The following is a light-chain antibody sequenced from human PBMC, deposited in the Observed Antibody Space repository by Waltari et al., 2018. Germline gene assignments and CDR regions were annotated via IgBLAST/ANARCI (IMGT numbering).Light chain of an antibody. J-gene: IGLJ1*01. Sequence: QSALTQPASVSGSPGQSITISCTASSSDVGSSNLVSWYLQHPGKAPKLIIYEVSKRPSGVSNRFSGSKSGNTASLTISGLQAEDEADYYCYSYAGGSVFGTGTKVTVL. CDR1: SSDVGSSNL. V-gene: IGLV2-23*02. CDR2: EVS. CDR3: YSYAGGSV.